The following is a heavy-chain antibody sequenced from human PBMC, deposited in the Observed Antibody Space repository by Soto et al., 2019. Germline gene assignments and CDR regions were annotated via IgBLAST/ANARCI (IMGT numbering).Heavy chain of an antibody. CDR3: ARGITSQFSWFDP. Sequence: PSETLSLTCTVSGDSIRSGGYYWSWIRQHPGKGLEWIGYIYYTGNTYYNPSLKSRLTISLDTSKNQFSLNLRSVTAADTAVYYCARGITSQFSWFDPWGQGTLVTVSS. CDR1: GDSIRSGGYY. J-gene: IGHJ5*02. CDR2: IYYTGNT. V-gene: IGHV4-31*03. D-gene: IGHD3-10*01.